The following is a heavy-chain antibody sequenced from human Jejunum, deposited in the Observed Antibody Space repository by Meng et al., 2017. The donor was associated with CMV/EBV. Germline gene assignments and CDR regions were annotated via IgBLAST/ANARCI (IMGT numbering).Heavy chain of an antibody. V-gene: IGHV4-59*01. Sequence: CTVSGGRISGYFWNWIRQPPGKAPEWIGNIDFSGTTKYNPSLKSRVTISVDTSKRQFSLKLGSVAAADTAVYYCARGWGTTSPWDYWGQGMLVTVSS. CDR1: GGRISGYF. D-gene: IGHD3-16*01. CDR3: ARGWGTTSPWDY. J-gene: IGHJ4*02. CDR2: IDFSGTT.